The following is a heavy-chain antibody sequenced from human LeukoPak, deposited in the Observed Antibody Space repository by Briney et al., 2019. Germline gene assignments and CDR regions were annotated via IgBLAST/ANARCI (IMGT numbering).Heavy chain of an antibody. CDR1: GGSISGYY. D-gene: IGHD6-13*01. V-gene: IGHV4-59*12. J-gene: IGHJ5*02. Sequence: SETLSLTCTVSGGSISGYYWSWIRQPPGKGLEYIGYIHYSGSTTYNPSLKSRVTMSVDKSKNQFSLNLSSVTAADTAVYYCASAEPRGIIWYPSWGQGTLVTVSS. CDR2: IHYSGST. CDR3: ASAEPRGIIWYPS.